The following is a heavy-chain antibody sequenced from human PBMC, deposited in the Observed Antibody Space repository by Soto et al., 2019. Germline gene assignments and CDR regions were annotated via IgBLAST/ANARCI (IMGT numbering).Heavy chain of an antibody. CDR3: AREYTAWPLAYGLDV. D-gene: IGHD2-2*02. CDR1: GFTFSTYS. J-gene: IGHJ6*02. V-gene: IGHV3-21*01. Sequence: GGSLRLSCVGSGFTFSTYSINGVRQAPGKGLECVSSISSRSDIYYADSVKGRFTISRDNAKNSVSLQMNSLRAEDTAVYYCAREYTAWPLAYGLDVWGQGTTVTVSS. CDR2: ISSRSDI.